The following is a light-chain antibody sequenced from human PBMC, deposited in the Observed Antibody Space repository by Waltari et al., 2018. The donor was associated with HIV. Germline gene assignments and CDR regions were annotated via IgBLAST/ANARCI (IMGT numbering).Light chain of an antibody. CDR1: SSDVGGYNY. CDR2: DVT. J-gene: IGLJ1*01. Sequence: LTQPASVSGSPGQSITISCTGTSSDVGGYNYVSWYQQHPGKAPKLMIYDVTNRPSGVSNRFSGSKSGNTASLTISGLQAEDEADYYCSSYTSSNTYVFGTGTKVTVL. CDR3: SSYTSSNTYV. V-gene: IGLV2-14*01.